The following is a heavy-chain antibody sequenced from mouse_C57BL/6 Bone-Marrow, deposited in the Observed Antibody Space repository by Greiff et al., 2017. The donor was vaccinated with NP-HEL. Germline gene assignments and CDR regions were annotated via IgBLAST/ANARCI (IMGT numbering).Heavy chain of an antibody. CDR1: GYTFTSYW. J-gene: IGHJ2*01. Sequence: QVQLQQPGAELVKPGASVKLSCKASGYTFTSYWMHWVKQRPGQGLEWIGMIHPNSGSTNYNEKFKSKATLTVDKSSSTAYLQLSSLTSEYSAVYYCATLWLRRFYWGQGTTLTVSS. V-gene: IGHV1-64*01. CDR3: ATLWLRRFY. CDR2: IHPNSGST. D-gene: IGHD2-2*01.